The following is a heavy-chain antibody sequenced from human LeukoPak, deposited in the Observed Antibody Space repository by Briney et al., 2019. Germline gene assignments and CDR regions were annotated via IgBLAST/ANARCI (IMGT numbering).Heavy chain of an antibody. J-gene: IGHJ6*02. CDR2: ISYDGSNK. V-gene: IGHV3-30*18. D-gene: IGHD6-13*01. CDR1: GFTFSSYG. CDR3: AKGSPYSSREYYYYYGMDV. Sequence: GGSLRLSCAASGFTFSSYGMHWVRQAPGKGLEWVAVISYDGSNKYYADSVKGRFTISRDNSKNTLYLQMNSLRAEDTAVYYCAKGSPYSSREYYYYYGMDVWGQGTTVTVSS.